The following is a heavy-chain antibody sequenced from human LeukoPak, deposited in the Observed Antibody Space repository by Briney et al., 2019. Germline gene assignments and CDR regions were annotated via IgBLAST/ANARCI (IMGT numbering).Heavy chain of an antibody. Sequence: ASVEVSCKASGGTFSSYAISWVRQAPGQGLEWMGGIIPIFGTANYAQKFQGRVTITTDESTSTAYMELSSLRSEDTAVYYCARDMSPLTETYYYDDWGQGTLVTVSS. CDR1: GGTFSSYA. CDR2: IIPIFGTA. CDR3: ARDMSPLTETYYYDD. V-gene: IGHV1-69*05. J-gene: IGHJ4*02. D-gene: IGHD3-10*02.